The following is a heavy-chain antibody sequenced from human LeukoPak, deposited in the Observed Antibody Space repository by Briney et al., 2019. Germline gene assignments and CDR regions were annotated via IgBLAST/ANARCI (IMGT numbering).Heavy chain of an antibody. CDR2: INHSGST. V-gene: IGHV4-34*01. CDR1: GGSFSGYY. D-gene: IGHD3-22*01. J-gene: IGHJ4*02. CDR3: ALRPDSDSSGYYYHGDY. Sequence: PSETLSLTCAVYGGSFSGYYWSWIRQPPGKGLEWIGEINHSGSTNYNPSLKSRVTISVDTSKNQFSLKLSSVTAADTAVYYCALRPDSDSSGYYYHGDYWGQGTLVTVSS.